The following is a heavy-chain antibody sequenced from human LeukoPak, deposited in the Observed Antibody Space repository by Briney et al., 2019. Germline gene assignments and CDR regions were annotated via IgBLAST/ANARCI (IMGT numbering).Heavy chain of an antibody. J-gene: IGHJ6*02. CDR3: ARDHPSHYYGMDV. Sequence: GGSLRLSCAASGFTFSSYWMHWVRQAPGKGVVWVSHTHSDGSTTSYADSVKGRFTISRDNAKNTLYLQMNSLRAEDTAVYYCARDHPSHYYGMDVWGQGTTVTVSS. V-gene: IGHV3-74*01. CDR1: GFTFSSYW. D-gene: IGHD7-27*01. CDR2: THSDGSTT.